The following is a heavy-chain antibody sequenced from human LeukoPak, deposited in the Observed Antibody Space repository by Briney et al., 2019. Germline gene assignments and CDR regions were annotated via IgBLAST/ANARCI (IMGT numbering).Heavy chain of an antibody. CDR3: ARGSPTYYYGSGSDY. Sequence: ASAKVSCKASGYTFTSYGISWVRQAPGQGLEWMGWISAYNGNTNYAQKLQGRVTMTTDTSTSTAYMELRSLRSDDTAVYYYARGSPTYYYGSGSDYWGQGTLVTVSS. V-gene: IGHV1-18*01. CDR2: ISAYNGNT. D-gene: IGHD3-10*01. CDR1: GYTFTSYG. J-gene: IGHJ4*02.